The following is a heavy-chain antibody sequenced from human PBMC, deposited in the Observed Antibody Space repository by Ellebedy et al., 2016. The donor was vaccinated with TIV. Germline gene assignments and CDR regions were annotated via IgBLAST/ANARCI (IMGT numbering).Heavy chain of an antibody. CDR2: ISSSSSTI. Sequence: PGGSLRLSCAASGFTFSGYYMNWVRQAPGKGLEWVSYISSSSSTIYYADSVKGRFTISRDNAKNSLYLQMNSLRDEDTAVYYCARDFLDMKTYYDFPGEGFYGMDVWGQGTTVTVSS. V-gene: IGHV3-48*02. CDR3: ARDFLDMKTYYDFPGEGFYGMDV. D-gene: IGHD3-3*01. J-gene: IGHJ6*02. CDR1: GFTFSGYY.